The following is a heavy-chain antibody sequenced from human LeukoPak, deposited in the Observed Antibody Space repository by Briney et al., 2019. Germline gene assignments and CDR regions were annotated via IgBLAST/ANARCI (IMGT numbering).Heavy chain of an antibody. D-gene: IGHD3-3*01. CDR3: ARGGDDFWSGGPNPHDY. Sequence: GASVKVSCKASGYTFTSYGISWVRQAPGQGLEWMGWISAYKGNTNYAQKLQGRVTMTTDTSTSTAYMELRSLRSDDTAVYYCARGGDDFWSGGPNPHDYWGQGTLVTVSS. V-gene: IGHV1-18*01. CDR1: GYTFTSYG. J-gene: IGHJ4*02. CDR2: ISAYKGNT.